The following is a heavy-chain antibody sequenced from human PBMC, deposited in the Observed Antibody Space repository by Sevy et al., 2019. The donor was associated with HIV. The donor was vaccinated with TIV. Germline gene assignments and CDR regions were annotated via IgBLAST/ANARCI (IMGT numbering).Heavy chain of an antibody. CDR1: GFSFSSYG. CDR2: ISGNGGSK. Sequence: GGSLRLSCSASGFSFSSYGLQWVRQAPGKGLEYVSAISGNGGSKDYADSVKGRFTISRDNSKNTLYLQMSSLRAEDTAVYYCVRVMVISIDYYNGMDVWGQGTTVTVSS. D-gene: IGHD2-21*01. J-gene: IGHJ6*02. CDR3: VRVMVISIDYYNGMDV. V-gene: IGHV3-64D*06.